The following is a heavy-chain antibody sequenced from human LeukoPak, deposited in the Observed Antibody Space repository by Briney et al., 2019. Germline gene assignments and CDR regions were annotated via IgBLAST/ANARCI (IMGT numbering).Heavy chain of an antibody. V-gene: IGHV3-20*04. J-gene: IGHJ3*02. CDR1: GFTFYDYG. Sequence: GGSLRLSCAASGFTFYDYGMTWLRQAPGKGLEWVSGTNWNSGSKGYADYVKGRFTISRSTTKNSLYLQMNSLRPEDTALYYCARTRDSGFTTDAFYIWGQGTMVTVSS. CDR2: TNWNSGSK. CDR3: ARTRDSGFTTDAFYI. D-gene: IGHD1-14*01.